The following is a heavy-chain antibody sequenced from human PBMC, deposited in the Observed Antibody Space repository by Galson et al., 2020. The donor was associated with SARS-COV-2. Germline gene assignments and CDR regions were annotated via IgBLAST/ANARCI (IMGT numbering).Heavy chain of an antibody. V-gene: IGHV3-64D*06. J-gene: IGHJ6*03. CDR1: GFTFNTYA. CDR3: VKDGLRFNYYYYMDV. D-gene: IGHD3-3*01. CDR2: ITSDGGIT. Sequence: GGSLRLSCSASGFTFNTYAIYWVRQAPGKGLEYVSAITSDGGITYYADSVKGRFSISRDNSKNTLFLQMTSLRTEDTAVYYCVKDGLRFNYYYYMDVWGKGTRVTVS.